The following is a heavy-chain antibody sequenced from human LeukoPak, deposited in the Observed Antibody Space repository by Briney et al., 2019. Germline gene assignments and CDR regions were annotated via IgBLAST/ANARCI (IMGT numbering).Heavy chain of an antibody. CDR3: ARVGIGGRYLDL. Sequence: PGGSLRLFCAASGFTFTSYGMSWVRQAPGEGLEWLSAISGSGGSTYYADAVKSRFTISRNNSKNTLYLQMNSLRAADTAVYYCARVGIGGRYLDLWGRGTLVTVSS. CDR2: ISGSGGST. D-gene: IGHD6-13*01. V-gene: IGHV3-23*01. CDR1: GFTFTSYG. J-gene: IGHJ2*01.